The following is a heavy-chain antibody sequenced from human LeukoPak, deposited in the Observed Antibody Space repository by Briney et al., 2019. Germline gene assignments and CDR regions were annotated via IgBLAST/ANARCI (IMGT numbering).Heavy chain of an antibody. CDR3: ARASNYYDSSGYYGMNV. J-gene: IGHJ6*02. D-gene: IGHD3-22*01. Sequence: SGTLSLTCAVSGGSISSSNWWSWVRQPPGKGLEWIGEIYHSGSTNYNPSLKSRVTISVDKSKNQFSLKLSSVTAADTAVYYCARASNYYDSSGYYGMNVWGQGTTVTVSS. CDR1: GGSISSSNW. CDR2: IYHSGST. V-gene: IGHV4-4*02.